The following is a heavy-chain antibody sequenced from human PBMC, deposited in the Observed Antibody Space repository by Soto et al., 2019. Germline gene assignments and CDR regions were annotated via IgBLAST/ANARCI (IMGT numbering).Heavy chain of an antibody. CDR2: MNHSGST. J-gene: IGHJ4*02. CDR3: ARGDAYCGGDCYPDY. D-gene: IGHD2-21*02. Sequence: QVQLQQWGAGLLKPSETLSLTCAVYGGSFSGYYWSWIRQPPGKGLEWIGEMNHSGSTKYNPSLKSRVTRSIDTSKNQSTLKLSYVTAADTAVYYCARGDAYCGGDCYPDYWGQGNLVNVSS. CDR1: GGSFSGYY. V-gene: IGHV4-34*01.